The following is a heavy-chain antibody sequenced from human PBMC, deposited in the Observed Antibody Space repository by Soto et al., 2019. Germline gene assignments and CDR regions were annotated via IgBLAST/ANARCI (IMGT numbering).Heavy chain of an antibody. Sequence: AASVKVSCKASGYTFTGYYMHWVRQAPGQGLEWMGWINPNSGGTNYAQKFQGWVTMTRDTSISTAYMELSRLRSDDTAVYYCARESIAARRYYYYYGMDVWGQGTTVTVSS. CDR2: INPNSGGT. V-gene: IGHV1-2*04. J-gene: IGHJ6*02. CDR3: ARESIAARRYYYYYGMDV. CDR1: GYTFTGYY. D-gene: IGHD6-6*01.